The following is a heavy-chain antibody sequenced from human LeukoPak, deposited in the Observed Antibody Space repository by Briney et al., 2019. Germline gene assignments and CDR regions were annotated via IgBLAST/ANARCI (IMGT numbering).Heavy chain of an antibody. V-gene: IGHV3-21*04. J-gene: IGHJ4*02. CDR1: GIPFSRYT. CDR3: AISATYVWGSYRSYYFDY. Sequence: GGSLRLSCTVSGIPFSRYTMNWVRQAPGKGLEWVSSIHETSRYMYYADSVRGRFTISRDNSKNTLYLQMNSLRAEDTAVYYCAISATYVWGSYRSYYFDYWGQGTLVTVSS. CDR2: IHETSRYM. D-gene: IGHD3-16*02.